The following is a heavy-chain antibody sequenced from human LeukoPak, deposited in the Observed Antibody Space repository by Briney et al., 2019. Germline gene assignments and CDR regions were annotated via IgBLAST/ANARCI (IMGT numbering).Heavy chain of an antibody. Sequence: GGSLRLSCAASGFTFSGYWMSWVRQAPGKGLEWVANIKQDGSVESVVDSVKGRFIVSRDNAKNSLYLQMNSLRAEDTAVYYCARVLIGNDFWGQGTLITVSS. D-gene: IGHD1-1*01. V-gene: IGHV3-7*01. CDR2: IKQDGSVE. J-gene: IGHJ4*02. CDR3: ARVLIGNDF. CDR1: GFTFSGYW.